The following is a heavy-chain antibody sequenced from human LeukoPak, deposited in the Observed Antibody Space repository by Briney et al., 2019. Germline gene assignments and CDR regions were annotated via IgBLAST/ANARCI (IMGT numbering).Heavy chain of an antibody. CDR2: INHSGST. Sequence: PSETLSLTCAAYGGSFSGYYWSWIRQPPGKGLEWIGEINHSGSTNYNPSLKSRVTISVDTSKNQFSLKLSSVTAADTAVYYCARGRITMVRGVIITVRFDPWGQGTLVTVSS. CDR1: GGSFSGYY. D-gene: IGHD3-10*01. V-gene: IGHV4-34*01. CDR3: ARGRITMVRGVIITVRFDP. J-gene: IGHJ5*02.